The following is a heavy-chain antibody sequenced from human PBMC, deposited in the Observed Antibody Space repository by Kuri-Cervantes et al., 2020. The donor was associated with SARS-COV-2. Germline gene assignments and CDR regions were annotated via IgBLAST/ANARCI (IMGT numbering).Heavy chain of an antibody. CDR3: ARDARITIFGVVITEQVFDY. J-gene: IGHJ4*02. CDR2: ISSSSSYI. D-gene: IGHD3-3*01. V-gene: IGHV3-21*01. CDR1: GFTFSSYS. Sequence: GESLKISCAASGFTFSSYSMNWVRQAPGKGLEWVSSISSSSSYIYYADSVKGRFTISRDNAKNSLYLQMNSLRAEDAAVYYCARDARITIFGVVITEQVFDYWGQGTLVTVSS.